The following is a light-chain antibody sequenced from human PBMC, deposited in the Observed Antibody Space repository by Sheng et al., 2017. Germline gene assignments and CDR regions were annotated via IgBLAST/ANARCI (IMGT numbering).Light chain of an antibody. Sequence: SYELTQPPSVSVSPGQTARITCSGDALPNQYVYWYQQKPGQAPVLVIYKDTERPSGIPERFSGSTSGTTVTLTISGIQAEDEADYYCLSTDTSGTYRVFGTGTKVTVL. J-gene: IGLJ1*01. CDR3: LSTDTSGTYRV. CDR2: KDT. CDR1: ALPNQY. V-gene: IGLV3-25*03.